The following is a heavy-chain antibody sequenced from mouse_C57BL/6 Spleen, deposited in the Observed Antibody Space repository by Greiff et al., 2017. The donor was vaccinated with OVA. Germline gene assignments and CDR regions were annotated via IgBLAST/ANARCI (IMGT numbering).Heavy chain of an antibody. CDR2: IDPETGGT. D-gene: IGHD2-4*01. Sequence: VHLVESGAELVRPGASVTLSCKASGYTFTDYEMHWVKQTPVHGLEWIGAIDPETGGTAYNQKFKGKAILTADKSSSTAYMELRSLTSEDSAVYYCTRNYDYDEAWFAYWGQGTLVTVSA. J-gene: IGHJ3*01. CDR1: GYTFTDYE. V-gene: IGHV1-15*01. CDR3: TRNYDYDEAWFAY.